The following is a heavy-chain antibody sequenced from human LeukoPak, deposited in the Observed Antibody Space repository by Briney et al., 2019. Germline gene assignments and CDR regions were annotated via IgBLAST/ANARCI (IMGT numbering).Heavy chain of an antibody. J-gene: IGHJ6*03. Sequence: SQTLSLTCAISGDTVSSNSAAWNWIRQSPSRCLEWLGRTYYRSKWYSDYAVSVKSRITINPDTSKNQFSLQLNSVTPEDTAVYYCARGPQVVGYYYIDEWGKGTTVTVSS. CDR1: GDTVSSNSAA. CDR3: ARGPQVVGYYYIDE. CDR2: TYYRSKWYS. V-gene: IGHV6-1*01. D-gene: IGHD2-15*01.